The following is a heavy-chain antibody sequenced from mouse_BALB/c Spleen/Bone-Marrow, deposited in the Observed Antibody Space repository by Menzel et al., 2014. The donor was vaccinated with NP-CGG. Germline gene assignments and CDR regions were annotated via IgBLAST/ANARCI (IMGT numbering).Heavy chain of an antibody. Sequence: EVKLVESGPGLVKPSQTVSLTCTVTGISITTGNYRWSWIRQFPGNKLEWIGYIYYSGTITYNPSLTSRTTITRDTSKNQFFLEMNSLTAEDTATYYCARFHGNYFDYWGQGTTLTVSS. J-gene: IGHJ2*01. CDR1: GISITTGNYR. V-gene: IGHV3-5*02. CDR3: ARFHGNYFDY. CDR2: IYYSGTI. D-gene: IGHD2-1*01.